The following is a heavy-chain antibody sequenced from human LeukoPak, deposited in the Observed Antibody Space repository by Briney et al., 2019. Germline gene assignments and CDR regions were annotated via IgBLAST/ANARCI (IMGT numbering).Heavy chain of an antibody. CDR3: ANLAAAGNQTQNWFDP. V-gene: IGHV4-34*01. Sequence: SETLSLTCAVYGGSFNGYYWSWIRQPPGKGLEWIGEINHSGTTNYNPSLKSRVTISVDTSKNQFSLKLSSVTAADTAVYYCANLAAAGNQTQNWFDPWGQGTLVTVSS. CDR1: GGSFNGYY. D-gene: IGHD6-13*01. CDR2: INHSGTT. J-gene: IGHJ5*02.